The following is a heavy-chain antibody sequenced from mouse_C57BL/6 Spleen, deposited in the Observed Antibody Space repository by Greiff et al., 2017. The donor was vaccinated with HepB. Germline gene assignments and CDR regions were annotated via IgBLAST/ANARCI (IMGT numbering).Heavy chain of an antibody. D-gene: IGHD4-1*01. CDR3: ARLETGSRGYFDY. V-gene: IGHV1-22*01. CDR1: GYTFTDYN. CDR2: INPNNGGT. J-gene: IGHJ2*01. Sequence: VQLQQSGPELVKPGASVKMSCKASGYTFTDYNMHWVKQSHGKSLEWIGYINPNNGGTSYNQKFKGKATLTVNKSSSTAYMELRSLTSEDSAVYYCARLETGSRGYFDYWGQGTTLTVSS.